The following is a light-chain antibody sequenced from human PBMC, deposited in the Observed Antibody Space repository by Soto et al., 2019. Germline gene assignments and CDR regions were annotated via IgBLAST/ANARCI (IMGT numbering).Light chain of an antibody. CDR3: QQSYTTPLT. V-gene: IGKV1-39*01. CDR1: QTINTY. CDR2: DAS. J-gene: IGKJ4*01. Sequence: GDRVTLTCRASQTINTYLNWYQQTPGTAPKLLIYDASSLQSGVPSRFRGSGSGTDFTLTITSLQPEDFATYYCQQSYTTPLTFGGGTKVDIK.